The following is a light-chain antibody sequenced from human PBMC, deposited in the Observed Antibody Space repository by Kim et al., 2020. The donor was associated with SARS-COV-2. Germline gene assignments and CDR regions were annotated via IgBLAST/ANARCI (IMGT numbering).Light chain of an antibody. V-gene: IGLV2-14*03. CDR2: DVS. Sequence: QSALTQPASVSGSPGQSITISCTGTSSDVGGYKYVSWYQQHPGKVPKLMLYDVSNRPSGVSNRFSGSKSGNTASLTISGLQAEDEADYYCSSYTSIATVVFGGGTKLTVL. CDR3: SSYTSIATVV. J-gene: IGLJ2*01. CDR1: SSDVGGYKY.